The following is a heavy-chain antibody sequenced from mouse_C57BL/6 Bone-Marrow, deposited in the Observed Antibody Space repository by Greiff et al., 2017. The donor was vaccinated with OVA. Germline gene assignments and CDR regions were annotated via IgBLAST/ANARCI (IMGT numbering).Heavy chain of an antibody. D-gene: IGHD1-1*01. Sequence: QVQLQQSGPGLVAPSQSLSITCTVSGFSLTSYGVDWVRQSPGKGLEWLGVIWGVGSTNYNSALKSRLSISKDNSKSQVFLKMNSLQTDDTAMYYCASGLLPFAYWGQGTLVTVSA. CDR3: ASGLLPFAY. CDR1: GFSLTSYG. V-gene: IGHV2-6*01. J-gene: IGHJ3*01. CDR2: IWGVGST.